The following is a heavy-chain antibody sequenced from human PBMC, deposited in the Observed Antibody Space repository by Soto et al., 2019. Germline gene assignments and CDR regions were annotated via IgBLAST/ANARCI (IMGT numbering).Heavy chain of an antibody. CDR3: ARSADYSSGWYHPGGYFDY. CDR1: GGTFSSYT. CDR2: IIPILGIA. D-gene: IGHD6-19*01. V-gene: IGHV1-69*02. Sequence: ASVKVSCKASGGTFSSYTISWVRQAPGQGLEWMGRIIPILGIANYAQKFQGRVTITADKSTSTAYMELSSLRSEDTAVYYCARSADYSSGWYHPGGYFDYWGQGTLVPAPQ. J-gene: IGHJ4*02.